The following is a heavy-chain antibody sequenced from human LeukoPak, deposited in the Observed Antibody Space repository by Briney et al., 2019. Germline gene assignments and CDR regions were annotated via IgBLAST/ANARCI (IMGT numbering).Heavy chain of an antibody. CDR1: GFTVSSNY. D-gene: IGHD3-22*01. CDR3: ARAVDYYDSSGYYSGYFQH. CDR2: IYSGGSI. Sequence: PGGSLRLSCAASGFTVSSNYMSWVRQAPGKGLEWVSVIYSGGSIYYADSVKGRFTISRDNSKNTLYLQMNSLRAEDTAVYYCARAVDYYDSSGYYSGYFQHWGQGTLVTVSS. V-gene: IGHV3-53*01. J-gene: IGHJ1*01.